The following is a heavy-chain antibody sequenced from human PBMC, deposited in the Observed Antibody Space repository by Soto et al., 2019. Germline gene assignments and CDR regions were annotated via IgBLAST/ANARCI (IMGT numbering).Heavy chain of an antibody. V-gene: IGHV1-69*13. CDR3: ARRARPEYSSSSAWHNNNWFDP. CDR1: GGTFSSYA. J-gene: IGHJ5*02. CDR2: IIPIFGTA. D-gene: IGHD6-6*01. Sequence: GASVKVSCKASGGTFSSYAISWVRQAPGQGLEWMGGIIPIFGTANYAQKFQGRVTITADESTSTAYVELSSLRSEDTAVYYCARRARPEYSSSSAWHNNNWFDPWGQGTLVTVSS.